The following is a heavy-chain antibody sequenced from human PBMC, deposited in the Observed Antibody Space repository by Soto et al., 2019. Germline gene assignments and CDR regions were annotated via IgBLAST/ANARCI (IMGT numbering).Heavy chain of an antibody. Sequence: GGSLRLSCAASGFTFDDYAMHWVRQAPGKGLEWVSGISWNSGSIGYADSVKGRFTISRDNAKNSLYLQMNSLRAEDTALYYCAKDLLTYSSSSSFDYWGQGTLVTVSS. J-gene: IGHJ4*02. CDR2: ISWNSGSI. D-gene: IGHD6-6*01. CDR3: AKDLLTYSSSSSFDY. CDR1: GFTFDDYA. V-gene: IGHV3-9*01.